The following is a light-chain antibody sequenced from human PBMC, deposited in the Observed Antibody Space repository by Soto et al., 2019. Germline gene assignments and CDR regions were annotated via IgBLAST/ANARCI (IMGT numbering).Light chain of an antibody. Sequence: EIVMTQSPATLSVSPGERATLSCRASQSVSSNLAWYQQKPGQAPRLLIYGASIRATGIPAMFSGSGSGTEFTLTISILQSEDFAVYYCQQYNNWPRTFGQGTKLEI. CDR1: QSVSSN. J-gene: IGKJ2*01. CDR3: QQYNNWPRT. CDR2: GAS. V-gene: IGKV3D-15*03.